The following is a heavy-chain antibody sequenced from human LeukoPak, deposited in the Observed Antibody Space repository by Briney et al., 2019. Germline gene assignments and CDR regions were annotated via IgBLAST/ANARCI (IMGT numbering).Heavy chain of an antibody. CDR1: GFTISPYW. V-gene: IGHV3-7*01. D-gene: IGHD5-18*01. CDR2: IKQDGSEK. CDR3: ARENTAVPGGDC. J-gene: IGHJ4*02. Sequence: GGSLRLSCAASGFTISPYWMSWVRQAPGKGLEWVANIKQDGSEKYYVDSVKGRFAISRDNAKNSVYLQMNGLRAEDTAVYYCARENTAVPGGDCWGQGTLVTVSS.